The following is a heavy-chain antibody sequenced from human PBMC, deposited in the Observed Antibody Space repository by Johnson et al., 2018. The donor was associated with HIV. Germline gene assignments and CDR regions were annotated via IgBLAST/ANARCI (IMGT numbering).Heavy chain of an antibody. V-gene: IGHV3-9*01. CDR2: ISWTSGSI. CDR3: ARGKGAAVGLDAFDI. J-gene: IGHJ3*02. D-gene: IGHD6-13*01. Sequence: VQLVESGGGLVQPGRSLRLSCAASGFTFDDYAMHWVRQAPGTGLAWVSGISWTSGSIGYADSVKGRFTISRDNAKNSLYLQMNRLSAEDTALYYCARGKGAAVGLDAFDIWGQGTMVTVSS. CDR1: GFTFDDYA.